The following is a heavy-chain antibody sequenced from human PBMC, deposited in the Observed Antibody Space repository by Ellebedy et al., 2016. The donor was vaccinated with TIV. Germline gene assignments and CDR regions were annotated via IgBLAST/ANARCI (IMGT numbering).Heavy chain of an antibody. J-gene: IGHJ4*02. V-gene: IGHV4-30-2*06. CDR2: IYHSGST. CDR1: GSSISPGGYS. Sequence: SETLSLTXLVSGSSISPGGYSSSWFRQSPGKGRVWIGYIYHSGSTYYHPSLKSRVTISVDRSKNQFSLKLSSVTAAETAVYYCPRVGGGGTVTWDWGQGTLVNGSS. D-gene: IGHD4-17*01. CDR3: PRVGGGGTVTWD.